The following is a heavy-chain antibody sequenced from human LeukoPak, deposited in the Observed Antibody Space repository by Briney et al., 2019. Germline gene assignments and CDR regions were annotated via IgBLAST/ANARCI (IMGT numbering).Heavy chain of an antibody. CDR3: AKDRCSGGSCDPPYYYFMDV. CDR2: IRYDGSNK. J-gene: IGHJ6*03. CDR1: GVTFNTYG. D-gene: IGHD2-15*01. Sequence: PGGSLRLSCAASGVTFNTYGIHWVRQTPGEGLEWGAFIRYDGSNKHYADSVKGRFTTSRDNSKNTLYLQMNSLRVEDTAVYYCAKDRCSGGSCDPPYYYFMDVWGKGTTVTVSS. V-gene: IGHV3-30*02.